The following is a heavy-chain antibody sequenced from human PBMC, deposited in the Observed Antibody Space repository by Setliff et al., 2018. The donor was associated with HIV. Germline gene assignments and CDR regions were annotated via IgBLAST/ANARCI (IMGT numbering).Heavy chain of an antibody. J-gene: IGHJ4*02. CDR1: GYTFTSYT. CDR3: ARDFRIQLWLRSPFDY. Sequence: ASVKVSCKASGYTFTSYTLHWVRQAPGQRLEWMGWIHAGNGNTKYSQKFQGRVTITGDTSASTAYMELSSLRSEDTAVYYCARDFRIQLWLRSPFDYWGQGTLVTVSS. CDR2: IHAGNGNT. D-gene: IGHD5-18*01. V-gene: IGHV1-3*01.